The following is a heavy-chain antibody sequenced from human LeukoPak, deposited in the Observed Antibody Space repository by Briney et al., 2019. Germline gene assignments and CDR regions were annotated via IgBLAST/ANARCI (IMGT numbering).Heavy chain of an antibody. V-gene: IGHV3-48*01. Sequence: GGCLRLSCAASVFTFSDHIMNWVRQLPGKRLEWVAYVSGSGSTVYYADSVKGRFTISRDNGKSSLYLQMNSLRVEDTALYYCVRQFASWGQGTLVTVSS. CDR1: VFTFSDHI. CDR2: VSGSGSTV. J-gene: IGHJ4*02. CDR3: VRQFAS.